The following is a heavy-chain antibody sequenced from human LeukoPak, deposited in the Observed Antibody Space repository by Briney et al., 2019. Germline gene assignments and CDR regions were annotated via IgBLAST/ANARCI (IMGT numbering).Heavy chain of an antibody. Sequence: GGSLRLSCAAPGFTFSSYSMNWVRQAPGKGLEWVSSISSSNSYIYYADSVKGRFTISRDNAKNSLYLQMNSLRDDDTAVYFCARDVGPYGGSPGADWGQGSLVIVST. CDR3: ARDVGPYGGSPGAD. V-gene: IGHV3-21*01. CDR2: ISSSNSYI. CDR1: GFTFSSYS. J-gene: IGHJ4*02. D-gene: IGHD2-15*01.